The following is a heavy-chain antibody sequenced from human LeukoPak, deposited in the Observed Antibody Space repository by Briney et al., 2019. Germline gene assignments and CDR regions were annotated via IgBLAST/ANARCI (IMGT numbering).Heavy chain of an antibody. V-gene: IGHV4-59*08. Sequence: PSETLSLTCTVPGGSISSYYWSWIRQPPGKGLEWIGYIYYSGSTNYNPSLKSRVTISVDTSKNQFSLKLSSVTAADTAVYYCARHGYSYGSDYWGQGTLVTVSS. CDR2: IYYSGST. CDR1: GGSISSYY. D-gene: IGHD5-18*01. CDR3: ARHGYSYGSDY. J-gene: IGHJ4*02.